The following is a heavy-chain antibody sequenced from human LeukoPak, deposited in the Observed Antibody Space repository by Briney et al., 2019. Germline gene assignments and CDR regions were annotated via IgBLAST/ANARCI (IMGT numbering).Heavy chain of an antibody. CDR1: GYTFTSYG. J-gene: IGHJ4*02. D-gene: IGHD3-3*01. V-gene: IGHV1-18*01. Sequence: ASVKVSCKASGYTFTSYGISWVRQAPGQGLEWIGRISAYNGNTNYAQKLQGRVTMTTDTSTSTAYMELRSLRSDDTAVYYCARSVTIFGVVITYYFDYWGQGTLVTVSS. CDR3: ARSVTIFGVVITYYFDY. CDR2: ISAYNGNT.